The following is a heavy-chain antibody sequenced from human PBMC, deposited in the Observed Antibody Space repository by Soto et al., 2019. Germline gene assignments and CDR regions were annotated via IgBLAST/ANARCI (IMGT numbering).Heavy chain of an antibody. CDR1: GYTFTNYW. Sequence: EVQLVQSGAEVKKPGESLKISCKASGYTFTNYWIGWVRQMPGKGLEWMALIYPGDSDTRYSPSIQGRVTISADNSINTAYLQWDSLRASDTAIYYCARQDNGYAGPYYYYDVDIWGQGTTVTVSS. V-gene: IGHV5-51*01. CDR3: ARQDNGYAGPYYYYDVDI. D-gene: IGHD2-2*01. CDR2: IYPGDSDT. J-gene: IGHJ6*02.